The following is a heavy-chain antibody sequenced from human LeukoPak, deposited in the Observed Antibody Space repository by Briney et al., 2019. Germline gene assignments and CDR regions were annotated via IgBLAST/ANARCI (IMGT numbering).Heavy chain of an antibody. Sequence: SETLSLICTVSGYSISRGYYWGWIRQPPGKGLEWIGYIYYSGSTNYNPSLKSRVTISVDTSKNQFSLKLSSVTAADTAVYYCARAGYCSSTSCYVYYYYMDVWGKGTTVTVSS. J-gene: IGHJ6*03. CDR2: IYYSGST. V-gene: IGHV4-61*01. D-gene: IGHD2-2*01. CDR1: GYSISRGYY. CDR3: ARAGYCSSTSCYVYYYYMDV.